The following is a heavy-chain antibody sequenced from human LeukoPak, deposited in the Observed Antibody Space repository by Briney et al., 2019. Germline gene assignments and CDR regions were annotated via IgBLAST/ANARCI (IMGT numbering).Heavy chain of an antibody. D-gene: IGHD3-3*01. CDR3: ARGGSYDFWSGNID. CDR2: IYYSGST. J-gene: IGHJ4*02. Sequence: SETLSLTCTVSGGSISSGGYYWSWIRQHPGKGLEWIGYIYYSGSTYYNPSLKSRVTISVDTSKNQFSLKLSSVTAADTAVYYCARGGSYDFWSGNIDWGQGTLVTVSS. CDR1: GGSISSGGYY. V-gene: IGHV4-61*08.